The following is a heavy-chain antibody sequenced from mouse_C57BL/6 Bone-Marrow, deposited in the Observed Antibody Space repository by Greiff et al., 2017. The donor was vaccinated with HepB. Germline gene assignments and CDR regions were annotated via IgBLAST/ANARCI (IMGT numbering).Heavy chain of an antibody. J-gene: IGHJ4*01. D-gene: IGHD3-2*02. CDR3: ARGETAQAPYYAMDY. CDR2: ISYSGST. Sequence: VQLKQSGPGLAKPSQSLSLTCSVTGYSITSDYWNWIRKFPGNKLEYMGYISYSGSTYYNPSLKSRISITRDTSKNQYYLQLNSVTTEDTATYYCARGETAQAPYYAMDYWGQGTSVTVSS. V-gene: IGHV3-8*01. CDR1: GYSITSDY.